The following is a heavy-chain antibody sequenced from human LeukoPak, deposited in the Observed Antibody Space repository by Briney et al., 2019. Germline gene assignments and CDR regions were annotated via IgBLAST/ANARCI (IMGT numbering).Heavy chain of an antibody. V-gene: IGHV3-30*02. J-gene: IGHJ4*02. Sequence: HPGGSLRLSCAASGFTFSSYGMHWVRQAPGKGLEWVAFIRYDGSNKYYADSVKGRFTISRDNSKNTLYLQMNSLRAEDTAVYYCAKDKRRSPRDVSYSSSSYPLFDYWGQGTLVTVSS. CDR3: AKDKRRSPRDVSYSSSSYPLFDY. CDR2: IRYDGSNK. D-gene: IGHD6-6*01. CDR1: GFTFSSYG.